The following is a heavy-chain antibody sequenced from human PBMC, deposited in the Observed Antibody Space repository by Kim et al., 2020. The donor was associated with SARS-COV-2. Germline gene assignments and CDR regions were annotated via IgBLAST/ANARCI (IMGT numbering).Heavy chain of an antibody. Sequence: ASVKVSCKASCYTFTSYGISWVRQAPGQGLEWMGWISAYNGNTNYAQKLQGRVTMTTDTSTSTAYMELRSLRSDDTAVYYCASSGTTRDYYGMDVWGQGTTVTVSS. CDR3: ASSGTTRDYYGMDV. CDR1: CYTFTSYG. CDR2: ISAYNGNT. D-gene: IGHD1-1*01. V-gene: IGHV1-18*01. J-gene: IGHJ6*02.